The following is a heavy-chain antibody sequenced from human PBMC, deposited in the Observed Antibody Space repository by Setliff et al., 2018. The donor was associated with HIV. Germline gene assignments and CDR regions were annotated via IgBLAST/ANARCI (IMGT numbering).Heavy chain of an antibody. CDR3: ARETDVSTSWFGGYYFDF. D-gene: IGHD3-3*01. V-gene: IGHV4-34*01. J-gene: IGHJ4*02. CDR2: VNHNGNI. CDR1: GVPLSDYY. Sequence: SETLSLTCTLNGVPLSDYYWNWIRQSPGKGLEWIVEVNHNGNINYNPSLKSRVTISVDTSKNQFSLKLTSVTAADTAVYYCARETDVSTSWFGGYYFDFWGQGTVVTVSS.